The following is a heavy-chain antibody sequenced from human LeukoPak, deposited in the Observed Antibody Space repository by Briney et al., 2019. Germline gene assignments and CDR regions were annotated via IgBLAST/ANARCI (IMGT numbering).Heavy chain of an antibody. CDR1: GYTFTSYY. J-gene: IGHJ4*02. CDR2: INPSGGST. CDR3: ARVFGGYYFDY. D-gene: IGHD3-16*01. V-gene: IGHV1-46*01. Sequence: ASVKVSCKASGYTFTSYYMHWVRQAPGQGLEWMGIINPSGGSTSYAQKFQGRVTMTRDMSTSTVYMELSSLRSEDTAVYYCARVFGGYYFDYWGQGTLVTVSS.